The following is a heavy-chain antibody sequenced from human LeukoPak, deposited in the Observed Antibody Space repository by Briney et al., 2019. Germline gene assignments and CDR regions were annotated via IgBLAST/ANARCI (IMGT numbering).Heavy chain of an antibody. V-gene: IGHV3-30*18. J-gene: IGHJ6*02. CDR3: AKSAAPYDYYGMDV. D-gene: IGHD2-2*01. CDR1: GFTFSSYG. Sequence: GGSLRLSCAASGFTFSSYGMHWVRQAPGQELEWVAVISYDGSNKYYAASVKGRFTISRDNSKNTLYLQMNSLRAEDTAVYYCAKSAAPYDYYGMDVWGQGTMVTVSS. CDR2: ISYDGSNK.